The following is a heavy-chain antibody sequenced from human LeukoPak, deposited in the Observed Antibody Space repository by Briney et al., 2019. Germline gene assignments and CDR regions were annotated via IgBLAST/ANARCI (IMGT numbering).Heavy chain of an antibody. CDR3: VSDWGSDAFDI. CDR1: GFIFSNFW. J-gene: IGHJ3*02. D-gene: IGHD7-27*01. CDR2: INRDGSEK. Sequence: GGSLRLSCTGSGFIFSNFWMGWARQGPGKGLQWVASINRDGSEKHPVDSVKGRFTISRDNAKNSLYLQMNSLRAEDTAVYYCVSDWGSDAFDIWGQGTMVTVSS. V-gene: IGHV3-7*01.